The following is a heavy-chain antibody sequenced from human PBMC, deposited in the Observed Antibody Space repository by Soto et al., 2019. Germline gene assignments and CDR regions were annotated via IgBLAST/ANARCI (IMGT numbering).Heavy chain of an antibody. CDR3: ATSGYSYGQFDY. D-gene: IGHD5-18*01. CDR1: GCSIRSYY. Sequence: PSETLSLTCTVSGCSIRSYYWSWIRQPPGKGLEWIGCIYHSGSTNYNSSLKSRVTISVDTSKNQFFLNLNSVTAADTAVYYCATSGYSYGQFDYWGQGTQVTVSS. CDR2: IYHSGST. V-gene: IGHV4-59*01. J-gene: IGHJ4*02.